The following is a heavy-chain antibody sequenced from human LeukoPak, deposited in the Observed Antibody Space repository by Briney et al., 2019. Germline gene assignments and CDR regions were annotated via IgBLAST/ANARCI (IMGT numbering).Heavy chain of an antibody. V-gene: IGHV3-23*01. CDR2: IVANAGTT. CDR1: AFTFSTSA. J-gene: IGHJ4*02. D-gene: IGHD4-17*01. CDR3: ARDTTDDYGDYYFDY. Sequence: GGSLRLSCAASAFTFSTSAMSWVRQAPGKGLEWVSTIVANAGTTYYADSVKGRFTVSRDNAKNSLYLQMNSLRAEDTAVYYCARDTTDDYGDYYFDYWGQGTLVTVSS.